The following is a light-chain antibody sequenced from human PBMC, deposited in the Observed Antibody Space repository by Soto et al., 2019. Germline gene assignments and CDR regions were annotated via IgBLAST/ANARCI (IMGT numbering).Light chain of an antibody. CDR3: SSYASSGTLV. CDR2: DVS. Sequence: QSALTQPASVSGSPGQSITISCAGTSSDVGGYDYVSWYQQYPGKPPQLMIHDVSDRPSGVSNRFSGSKSGSTASLSISGLQAEDEADYYCSSYASSGTLVFGGGTKLTVL. CDR1: SSDVGGYDY. J-gene: IGLJ2*01. V-gene: IGLV2-14*03.